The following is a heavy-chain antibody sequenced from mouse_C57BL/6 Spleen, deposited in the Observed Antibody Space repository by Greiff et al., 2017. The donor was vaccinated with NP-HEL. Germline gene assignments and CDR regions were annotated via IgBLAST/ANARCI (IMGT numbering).Heavy chain of an antibody. D-gene: IGHD2-4*01. V-gene: IGHV1-52*01. CDR1: GYTFTSYW. CDR2: IDPSDSEP. Sequence: QVQLQQPGAELVRPGSSVKLSCKASGYTFTSYWMHWVKQRPIQGLEWIGNIDPSDSEPHYNQKFKDKATLTVDKSSSTAYMQLSSLTSEDSAVYYCAREATMITAYDCDYWGQGTTLTVSS. CDR3: AREATMITAYDCDY. J-gene: IGHJ2*01.